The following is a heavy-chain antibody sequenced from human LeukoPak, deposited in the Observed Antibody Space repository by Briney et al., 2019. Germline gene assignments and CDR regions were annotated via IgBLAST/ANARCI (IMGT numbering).Heavy chain of an antibody. CDR3: ARGVSGYYYDSSGYYYLDY. CDR2: IYYSGST. V-gene: IGHV4-59*01. Sequence: PSETLSLTCTVSGGSISSYYWSWIRQPPGKGLEWIGYIYYSGSTNYNPSLKSRVTISVDTSKNQFSLKLSSVTAADTAVYYCARGVSGYYYDSSGYYYLDYWGQGTLVTVSS. D-gene: IGHD3-22*01. CDR1: GGSISSYY. J-gene: IGHJ4*02.